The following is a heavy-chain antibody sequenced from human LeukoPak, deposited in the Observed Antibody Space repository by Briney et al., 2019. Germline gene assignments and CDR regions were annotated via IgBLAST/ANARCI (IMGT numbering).Heavy chain of an antibody. V-gene: IGHV1-2*06. CDR3: ARDSCGGDCGTFDY. Sequence: ASVKVSCKTSGYTFTDSYIHWVRQAPGQGLEWMGRINPNSGDPDYPQKFQGRVTMTRDTSISTAYMELRSLRSDDTAVYYCARDSCGGDCGTFDYWGQGTLVTVSS. CDR2: INPNSGDP. J-gene: IGHJ4*02. CDR1: GYTFTDSY. D-gene: IGHD2-21*02.